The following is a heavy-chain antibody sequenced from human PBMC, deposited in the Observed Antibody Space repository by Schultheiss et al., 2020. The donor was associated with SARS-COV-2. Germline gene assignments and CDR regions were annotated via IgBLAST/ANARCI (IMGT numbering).Heavy chain of an antibody. D-gene: IGHD7-27*01. CDR1: GGSISSYY. V-gene: IGHV4-59*01. CDR3: ARDFMGIGYFDF. J-gene: IGHJ4*02. Sequence: SETLSLTCSVSGGSISSYYWSWIRQPPGKGLEWIGYVFYRGGTSYNPSLKSRVTISLDTSKNKFSLKLSSVTAADTAVYYCARDFMGIGYFDFWGQGTLVTV. CDR2: VFYRGGT.